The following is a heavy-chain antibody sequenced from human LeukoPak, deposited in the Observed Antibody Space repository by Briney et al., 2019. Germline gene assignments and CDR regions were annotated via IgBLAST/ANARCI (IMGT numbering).Heavy chain of an antibody. Sequence: LSLTCTVSGVSISSSRYYWGWIRQPPGKGLEWVSVIYSGGSTYYADSVKGRFTISRDNSKNTLYLQMNSLRAEDTAVYYCASGSVSYRTPYYYMDVWGTGTTVTVSS. CDR1: GVSISSSRYY. CDR3: ASGSVSYRTPYYYMDV. CDR2: IYSGGST. V-gene: IGHV3-53*01. D-gene: IGHD3-10*01. J-gene: IGHJ6*03.